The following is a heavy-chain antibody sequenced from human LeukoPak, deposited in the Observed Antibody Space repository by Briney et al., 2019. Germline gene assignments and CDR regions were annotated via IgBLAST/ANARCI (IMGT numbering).Heavy chain of an antibody. CDR2: IWYDGSNK. D-gene: IGHD2-2*01. CDR1: GFTFSSYG. CDR3: AKDVFRYQLLYLDY. V-gene: IGHV3-33*06. J-gene: IGHJ4*02. Sequence: GGSLRLSCAASGFTFSSYGMHWVRQAPGKGLEWVAVIWYDGSNKYYADSVRGRFSISRDNSKNTLYLQMNSLRAEDTAVYYCAKDVFRYQLLYLDYWGQGTLVTVSS.